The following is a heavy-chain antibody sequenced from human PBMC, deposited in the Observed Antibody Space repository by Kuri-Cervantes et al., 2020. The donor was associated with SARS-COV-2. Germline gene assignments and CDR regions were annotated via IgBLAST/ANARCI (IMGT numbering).Heavy chain of an antibody. Sequence: GGSLRLSCTASGFTFGDYAMSWVRQAPGKGLEWVGFIRSKAYGGTTEYAASVKGRFTISRDDSKSIAYLQMNSLRAEDTAVYYCAKGRIHHSDAFDIWGQGTMVTVSS. D-gene: IGHD1-14*01. CDR3: AKGRIHHSDAFDI. J-gene: IGHJ3*02. CDR1: GFTFGDYA. CDR2: IRSKAYGGTT. V-gene: IGHV3-49*04.